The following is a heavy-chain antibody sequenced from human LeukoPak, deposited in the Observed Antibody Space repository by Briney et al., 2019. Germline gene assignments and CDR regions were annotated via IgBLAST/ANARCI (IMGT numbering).Heavy chain of an antibody. Sequence: SETLSLTCTVSGGSISSGSYYWGWIRQPPGKGLEWIGSIYYSGSTYYNPSLKSRVTISVDTSKNQFSLKLSSVTAADTAVYYCARVRDYDFWSGYYRGVFDYWGQGTLVTVSS. V-gene: IGHV4-39*07. D-gene: IGHD3-3*01. CDR1: GGSISSGSYY. J-gene: IGHJ4*02. CDR2: IYYSGST. CDR3: ARVRDYDFWSGYYRGVFDY.